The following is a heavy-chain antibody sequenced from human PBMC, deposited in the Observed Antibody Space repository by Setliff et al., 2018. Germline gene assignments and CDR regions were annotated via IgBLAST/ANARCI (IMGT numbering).Heavy chain of an antibody. CDR2: IIPIFGTA. CDR1: GYTFTTYY. CDR3: ASSRDYNFWSGYYSPLDY. V-gene: IGHV1-69*13. D-gene: IGHD3-3*01. Sequence: SVKVSCKASGYTFTTYYMHWVRQAPGQGLEWMGGIIPIFGTANYAQKFQGRVTITADESTSTAYMELSSLRSEDTAVYYCASSRDYNFWSGYYSPLDYWGQGTLVTVPQ. J-gene: IGHJ4*02.